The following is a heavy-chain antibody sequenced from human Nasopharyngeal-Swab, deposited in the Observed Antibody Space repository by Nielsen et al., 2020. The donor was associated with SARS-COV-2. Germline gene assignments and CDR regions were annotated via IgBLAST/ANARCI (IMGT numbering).Heavy chain of an antibody. D-gene: IGHD6-19*01. J-gene: IGHJ4*02. CDR2: ISYDGSNK. V-gene: IGHV3-30*03. Sequence: SLKISCAASGFTFSSYGMHWVRQAPGKGLEWVAVISYDGSNKYYADSVKGRFTISRDNSKNTLYLQMNSLRAEDTAVYYCARAFPGSSGWYPFDYWGQGTLVTVSS. CDR1: GFTFSSYG. CDR3: ARAFPGSSGWYPFDY.